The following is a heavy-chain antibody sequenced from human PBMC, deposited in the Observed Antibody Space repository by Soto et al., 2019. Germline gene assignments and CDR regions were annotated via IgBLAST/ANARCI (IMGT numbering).Heavy chain of an antibody. CDR3: ARSFNDWTTYFDY. CDR1: GFSVTDHY. D-gene: IGHD3-9*01. V-gene: IGHV3-53*01. J-gene: IGHJ4*02. Sequence: HPGGSLRLSCAASGFSVTDHYMTWVRQAPGKGLEWVSVLYTGGSAYYGDSVKGRFTISRDSSTNTLYLQMNSLKVGDTAFYFCARSFNDWTTYFDYWSEGTLVTVSS. CDR2: LYTGGSA.